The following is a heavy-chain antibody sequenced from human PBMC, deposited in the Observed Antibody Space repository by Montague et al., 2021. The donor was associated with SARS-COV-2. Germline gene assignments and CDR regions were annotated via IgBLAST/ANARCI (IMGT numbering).Heavy chain of an antibody. Sequence: SETLSLTCTVSGGSISNYYWSWIRQPAGKGMEWIGRIYASGNSNYNPSLKIQVIMSIYTSRSQYSLKLSSVTAADTAAYVCARDRLRSYYYDSGTCTWGGCGIDVWGQGTTVAVSS. V-gene: IGHV4-4*07. CDR3: ARDRLRSYYYDSGTCTWGGCGIDV. J-gene: IGHJ6*02. D-gene: IGHD3-10*01. CDR1: GGSISNYY. CDR2: IYASGNS.